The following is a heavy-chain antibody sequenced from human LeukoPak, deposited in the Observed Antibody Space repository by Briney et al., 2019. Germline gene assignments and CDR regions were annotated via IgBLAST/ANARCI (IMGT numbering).Heavy chain of an antibody. CDR1: GFTFSSYA. J-gene: IGHJ4*02. CDR2: ISGSGGST. CDR3: AKDPRSAYDYVWGSYRYAGFDY. V-gene: IGHV3-23*01. D-gene: IGHD3-16*02. Sequence: PGGSLRLSCAASGFTFSSYAMSWVRQAPGKGLEWVSAISGSGGSTYYADSVEGRFTISRDNSKNTLYLQMNSLRAEDTAVYYCAKDPRSAYDYVWGSYRYAGFDYWGQGTLVTVYS.